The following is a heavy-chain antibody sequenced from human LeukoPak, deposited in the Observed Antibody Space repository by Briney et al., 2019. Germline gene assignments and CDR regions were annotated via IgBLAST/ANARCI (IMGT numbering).Heavy chain of an antibody. J-gene: IGHJ1*01. CDR2: INHSGST. CDR1: GGSFSGYY. V-gene: IGHV4-34*01. CDR3: ARGPYYYDSSGYRFQH. Sequence: SETLSLTCAVYGGSFSGYYWSWIRQPPGKGLEWIGEINHSGSTNYNPSLKSRVTISVDTSKNQFSLKLSSVTAADAAVYYCARGPYYYDSSGYRFQHWGQGTLVTVSS. D-gene: IGHD3-22*01.